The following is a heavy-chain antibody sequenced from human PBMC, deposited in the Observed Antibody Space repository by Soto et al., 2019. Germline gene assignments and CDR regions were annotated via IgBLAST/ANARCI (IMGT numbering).Heavy chain of an antibody. CDR3: ASPHLYDSSGYSFDY. Sequence: ASVKVSFKASGYTFTSYDINWLRQATGQGLEWMGWMNPNSGNTGYAQKFQGRVTMTRNTSISTAYMELSSLRSEDTAVYYCASPHLYDSSGYSFDYWGQGTLVTVSS. V-gene: IGHV1-8*01. CDR2: MNPNSGNT. D-gene: IGHD3-22*01. J-gene: IGHJ4*02. CDR1: GYTFTSYD.